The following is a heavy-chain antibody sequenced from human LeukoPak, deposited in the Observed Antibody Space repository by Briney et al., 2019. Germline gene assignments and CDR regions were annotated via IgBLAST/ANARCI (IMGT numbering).Heavy chain of an antibody. D-gene: IGHD3-10*01. CDR1: GYSFTSYW. CDR3: ARRQYYGSGSYYKWYYFDY. CDR2: IYPGDSDT. J-gene: IGHJ4*02. Sequence: GESLRISCKGSGYSFTSYWIGWVRQMPGKGLEWMGIIYPGDSDTRYGPSFQGQVTISADKSISTAYLKWSSLKASDTAMYYCARRQYYGSGSYYKWYYFDYWGQGTLVTVSS. V-gene: IGHV5-51*01.